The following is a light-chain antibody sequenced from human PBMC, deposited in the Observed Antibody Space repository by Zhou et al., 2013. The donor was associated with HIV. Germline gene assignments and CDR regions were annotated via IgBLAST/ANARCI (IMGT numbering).Light chain of an antibody. Sequence: DVQLTQSPSSLSASLGDTVTITCRANQNIGNHLSWYQQAPGRAPKVLIFGASSLLFGVPSRFSGSGSGTEFTLTISSLQPEDFATYYCQHYSTYPYTFGQGTDLANK. J-gene: IGKJ2*01. CDR1: QNIGNH. CDR3: QHYSTYPYT. CDR2: GAS. V-gene: IGKV1-17*01.